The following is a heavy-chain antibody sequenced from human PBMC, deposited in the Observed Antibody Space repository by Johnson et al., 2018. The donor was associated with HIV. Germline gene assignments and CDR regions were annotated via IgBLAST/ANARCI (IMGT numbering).Heavy chain of an antibody. CDR1: GFTFSSYA. V-gene: IGHV3-30-3*01. D-gene: IGHD1-26*01. J-gene: IGHJ3*02. CDR3: AKDMRPVRGWGGGSYRGVSDAFDI. Sequence: QVQLVESGGGVVQPGRSLRLSCAASGFTFSSYAMHWVRQAPGKGLDWVTVISYDGSNKYYADSVKGRFTISRDNSKNTLHLQMSSLRAEDTAVYYCAKDMRPVRGWGGGSYRGVSDAFDIWGQGTMVTVSS. CDR2: ISYDGSNK.